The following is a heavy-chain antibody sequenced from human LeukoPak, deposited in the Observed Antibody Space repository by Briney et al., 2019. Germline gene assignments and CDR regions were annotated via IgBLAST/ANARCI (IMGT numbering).Heavy chain of an antibody. CDR1: GFTFSDYY. D-gene: IGHD6-6*01. CDR2: ISSSGSTI. J-gene: IGHJ6*02. CDR3: ARDPPYSSSSWNYGMDV. V-gene: IGHV3-11*01. Sequence: GGSLRLSCAASGFTFSDYYMSWIRQAPGKGLEWVSYISSSGSTIYYADSVKGRFTISRDNAKNSLYLQMNSLRAEDTAVYYCARDPPYSSSSWNYGMDVWGQGTTVTVSS.